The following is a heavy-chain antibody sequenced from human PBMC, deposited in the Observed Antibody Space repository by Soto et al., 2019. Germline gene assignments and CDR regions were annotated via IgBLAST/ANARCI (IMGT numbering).Heavy chain of an antibody. CDR1: GFTFSNAW. V-gene: IGHV3-15*07. CDR2: IKSKTDGGTT. CDR3: TTDSHIVVVVAAPERMDV. J-gene: IGHJ6*02. Sequence: PGGSLRLSCAASGFTFSNAWMNWVRQAPGKGLEWVGRIKSKTDGGTTDYAAPVKGRFTISRDDSKNTLYLQMNSLKTGDTAVYYCTTDSHIVVVVAAPERMDVWGQGTTVTVSS. D-gene: IGHD2-15*01.